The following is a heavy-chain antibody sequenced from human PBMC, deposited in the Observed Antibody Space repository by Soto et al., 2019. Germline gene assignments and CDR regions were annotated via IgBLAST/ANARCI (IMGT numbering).Heavy chain of an antibody. D-gene: IGHD3-9*01. Sequence: PGGSLRLSCAASGFTFSSYAMSWVRQAPGKGLEWASAISGSGGSTYYADSVKGRFTISRDNSKNTLYLQMNSLRAEDTAVYYCAKAVILTGYIDYWGQGTLVTVSS. J-gene: IGHJ4*02. CDR2: ISGSGGST. CDR1: GFTFSSYA. CDR3: AKAVILTGYIDY. V-gene: IGHV3-23*01.